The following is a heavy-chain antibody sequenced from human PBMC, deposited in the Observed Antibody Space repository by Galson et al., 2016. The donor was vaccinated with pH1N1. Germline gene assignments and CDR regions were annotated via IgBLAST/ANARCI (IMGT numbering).Heavy chain of an antibody. CDR3: ARGGAIGPNYNDGEVSS. Sequence: SLRLSCAASGFSFTTYGMSWVRQAPGKGLDWVSGISNSGDDTFYAHTVRGRFTISRDNSKNTLYLQMNSLTAVDTAIYYWARGGAIGPNYNDGEVSSWGQGALVTVSS. CDR2: ISNSGDDT. CDR1: GFSFTTYG. J-gene: IGHJ5*02. V-gene: IGHV3-23*01. D-gene: IGHD5-18*01.